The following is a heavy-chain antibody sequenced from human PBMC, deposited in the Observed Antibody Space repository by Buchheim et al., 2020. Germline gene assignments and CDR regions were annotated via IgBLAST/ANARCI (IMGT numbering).Heavy chain of an antibody. CDR1: RFSFSSYW. CDR3: AAEPDSSWFDP. CDR2: INSDGRLT. Sequence: EVQLVESGGDLVQTGGSLRLSCAASRFSFSSYWMHWVRQAPGKGLVWVARINSDGRLTKYADSVKGRFTISRDNVKKTLYLQMNSLRAEDTAVYYCAAEPDSSWFDPWGQGTL. J-gene: IGHJ5*02. V-gene: IGHV3-74*03. D-gene: IGHD6-13*01.